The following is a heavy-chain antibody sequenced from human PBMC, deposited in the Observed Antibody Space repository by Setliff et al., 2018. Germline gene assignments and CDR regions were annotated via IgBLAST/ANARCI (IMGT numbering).Heavy chain of an antibody. J-gene: IGHJ6*02. Sequence: KPSETLSLTCNVSGVSISSYYWSWIRQPPGKGLESIGYIQKSGSANYSPSLMSRVTISVDTSRNQFSPKLRSVTAADTAVYYCARLSWDGLRYYGLDVWGQGATVTVSS. V-gene: IGHV4-59*01. CDR2: IQKSGSA. CDR3: ARLSWDGLRYYGLDV. D-gene: IGHD3-10*01. CDR1: GVSISSYY.